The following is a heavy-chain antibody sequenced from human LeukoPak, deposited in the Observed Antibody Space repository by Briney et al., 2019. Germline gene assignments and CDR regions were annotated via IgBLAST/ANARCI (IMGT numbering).Heavy chain of an antibody. J-gene: IGHJ4*02. CDR1: GYTFTSYG. D-gene: IGHD3-22*01. CDR2: ISAYNGNT. CDR3: ARAPGHCYDSSGYWY. Sequence: ASVKVSCKASGYTFTSYGISWVRQAPGQGLEWMGWISAYNGNTNYAQKLQGRVTMTTDTSTSTAYMELRSLRSDDTAVYYCARAPGHCYDSSGYWYWGQGTLVTVSS. V-gene: IGHV1-18*01.